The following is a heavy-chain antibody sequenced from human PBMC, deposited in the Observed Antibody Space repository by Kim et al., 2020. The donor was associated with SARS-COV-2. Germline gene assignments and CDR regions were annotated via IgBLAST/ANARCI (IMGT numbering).Heavy chain of an antibody. CDR1: AFTFDTYA. D-gene: IGHD3-22*01. CDR2: ISGNGVNK. J-gene: IGHJ6*02. V-gene: IGHV3-23*01. CDR3: AKVVVMDGYNYYYYYGMDV. Sequence: GGSLRLSCVASAFTFDTYAMSWVRQAPGKGLEWVSVISGNGVNKFYADSVRGRLTVSRDNSKNTLYLQMNSLRDEDTALYYCAKVVVMDGYNYYYYYGMDVWGQGTAVTVSS.